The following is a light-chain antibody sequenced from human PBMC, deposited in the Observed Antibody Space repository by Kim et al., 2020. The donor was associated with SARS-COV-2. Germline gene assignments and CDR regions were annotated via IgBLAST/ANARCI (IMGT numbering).Light chain of an antibody. J-gene: IGLJ1*01. CDR1: RCDVGTYNL. CDR2: DVT. V-gene: IGLV2-23*02. Sequence: PGQSFTITCTGTRCDVGTYNLVSWYQHHPGKAPKFMIYDVTKRPSGVSNRFSGSKSGNTASLTISGLQAEDEADYYCCSYAGSPYVFGTGTKVTVL. CDR3: CSYAGSPYV.